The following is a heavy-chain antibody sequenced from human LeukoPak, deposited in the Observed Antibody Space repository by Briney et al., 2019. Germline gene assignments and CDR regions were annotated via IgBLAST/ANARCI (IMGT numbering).Heavy chain of an antibody. V-gene: IGHV1-2*02. CDR2: INPNSGGT. CDR1: GYTFTGYY. J-gene: IGHJ6*02. Sequence: ASVKVSCKASGYTFTGYYMHWVRQAPGQGLEWMGWINPNSGGTNYAQKFQGRVTMTRDTSISTAYMELSRLRPDDTAVYYCARDPREVYYGMDVWGQGTTVTVSS. CDR3: ARDPREVYYGMDV.